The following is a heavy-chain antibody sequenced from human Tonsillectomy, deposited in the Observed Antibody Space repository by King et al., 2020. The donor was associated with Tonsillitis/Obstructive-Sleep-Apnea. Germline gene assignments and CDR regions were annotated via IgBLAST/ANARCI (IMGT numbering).Heavy chain of an antibody. D-gene: IGHD3-3*01. CDR3: SSGDFWSGSGVHYYYPGV. V-gene: IGHV4-59*01. CDR2: IYYSGST. Sequence: QLQESGPGLLKPSETLSLTCTVSGGSMSSYYWNWIRQAPGKGLEWIAYIYYSGSTNYNPSLKSRVTISLDTSKNQISLKLNSVTAADTAVYYCSSGDFWSGSGVHYYYPGVGGKGTTVSVSS. CDR1: GGSMSSYY. J-gene: IGHJ6*03.